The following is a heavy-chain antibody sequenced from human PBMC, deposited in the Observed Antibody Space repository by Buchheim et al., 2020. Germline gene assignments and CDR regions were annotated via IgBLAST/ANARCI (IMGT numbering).Heavy chain of an antibody. CDR3: AGGSGDYEKNGMDV. D-gene: IGHD4-17*01. V-gene: IGHV3-48*01. CDR1: GFTFSSYS. Sequence: EVQLVESGGGLVQPGGSLRLSCAASGFTFSSYSMNWVRQAPGKGLEWVSYISSSSSTIYYADSVKGRFTISRDNAKNSLYLQMNSLRAEDKAVYYCAGGSGDYEKNGMDVWGQGTT. J-gene: IGHJ6*02. CDR2: ISSSSSTI.